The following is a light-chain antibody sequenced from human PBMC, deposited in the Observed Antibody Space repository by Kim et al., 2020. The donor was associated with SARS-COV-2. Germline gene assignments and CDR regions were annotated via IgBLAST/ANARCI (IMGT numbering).Light chain of an antibody. V-gene: IGLV1-40*01. CDR3: QSYDNSLSGYV. CDR1: SSNIGAGFD. CDR2: DNI. J-gene: IGLJ1*01. Sequence: QSVLTQPPSVSGAPGQRVTISCTGSSSNIGAGFDVHWYQQLPGTAPKLLIYDNINRPSGVPDRCSGSKSGTSASLAITGLQAQDETDYYCQSYDNSLSGYVFGTGNKVTVL.